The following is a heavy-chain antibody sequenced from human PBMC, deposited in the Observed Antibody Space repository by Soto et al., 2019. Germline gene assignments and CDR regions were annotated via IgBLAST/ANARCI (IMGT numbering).Heavy chain of an antibody. V-gene: IGHV4-34*01. CDR3: ARTLPNRQLFDS. Sequence: SETLSLTCAVYGGSFSGYYWSWIRQPPGKGLEWIGEINHSGSNNYNPSLKGRVTISVDTSKNQFSLRLASVTAADTAVYYCARTLPNRQLFDSWSQGTLVTVSS. CDR2: INHSGSN. CDR1: GGSFSGYY. D-gene: IGHD1-1*01. J-gene: IGHJ4*02.